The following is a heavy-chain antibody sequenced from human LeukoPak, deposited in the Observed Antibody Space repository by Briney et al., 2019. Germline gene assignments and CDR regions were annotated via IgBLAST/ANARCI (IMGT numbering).Heavy chain of an antibody. CDR1: SGSINSGGYY. V-gene: IGHV4-30-2*01. CDR2: IYHNGNT. J-gene: IGHJ1*01. CDR3: TRSSSIYGVLNGPQYLQQ. Sequence: SETLSLTCNVSSGSINSGGYYWGWIRQPPGKAPQWIGYIYHNGNTYYSPALKSRILISVDRSMEQFSLRVNSVTAADTAIYYCTRSSSIYGVLNGPQYLQQWGQGTLVVVSS. D-gene: IGHD3-3*02.